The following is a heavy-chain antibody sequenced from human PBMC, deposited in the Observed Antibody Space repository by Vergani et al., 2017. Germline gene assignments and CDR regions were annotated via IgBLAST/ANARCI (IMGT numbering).Heavy chain of an antibody. CDR1: GYSFTSYW. CDR3: ARHGDDYGDYKAYYYYCMDV. J-gene: IGHJ6*02. CDR2: IYPGDSDT. D-gene: IGHD4-17*01. Sequence: EVQLVQSGAEVKKPGESLKISCKGSGYSFTSYWIGWVRQMPGKGLEWMGIIYPGDSDTRYSPSFQGQVTISADKSISTAYLQWSSLKASDTAMYYCARHGDDYGDYKAYYYYCMDVWGQGTTVTVSS. V-gene: IGHV5-51*01.